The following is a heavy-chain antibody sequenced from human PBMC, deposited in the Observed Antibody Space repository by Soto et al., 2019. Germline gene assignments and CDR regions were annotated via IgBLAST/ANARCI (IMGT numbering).Heavy chain of an antibody. Sequence: GGSLRLSCAASGFTFSSYGMHWVRQAPGKGLEWVAVISYDGSNKYYADSVKGRFTISRDNSKNTLYLQMNSLRAEDTAVYYCAKDKVTTYYMDVWGKGTTVTVSS. CDR3: AKDKVTTYYMDV. CDR1: GFTFSSYG. J-gene: IGHJ6*03. CDR2: ISYDGSNK. D-gene: IGHD4-17*01. V-gene: IGHV3-30*18.